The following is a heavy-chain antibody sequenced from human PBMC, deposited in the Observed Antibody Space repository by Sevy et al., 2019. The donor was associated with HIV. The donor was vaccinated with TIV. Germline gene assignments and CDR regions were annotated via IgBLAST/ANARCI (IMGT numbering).Heavy chain of an antibody. CDR2: IWYDGSNK. D-gene: IGHD2-2*02. V-gene: IGHV3-33*01. CDR1: GFTFSSYG. CDR3: ARDDVTEYCSSTSCYTPGDNYYYYYGMDV. Sequence: GGSLRLSCAASGFTFSSYGMHWVHQAPGKGLEWVAVIWYDGSNKYYADSVKGRFTISRDNSKNTLYLQMNSLRAEDTAVYYCARDDVTEYCSSTSCYTPGDNYYYYYGMDVWGQGTTVTVSS. J-gene: IGHJ6*02.